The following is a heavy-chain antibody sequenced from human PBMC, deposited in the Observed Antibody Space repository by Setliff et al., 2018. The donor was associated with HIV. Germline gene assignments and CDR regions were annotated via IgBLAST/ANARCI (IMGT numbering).Heavy chain of an antibody. V-gene: IGHV3-7*03. D-gene: IGHD6-13*01. J-gene: IGHJ6*02. Sequence: PGGSLRLSCAASGFTFSKYWMSWVRQAPGKGLEWVASVNPDGSEASSVGSMKGRFTVSRDNAKNSLYLQMNSLSTEDTALYYCAKEHWGSNWSGLGVWGQGTTVTVSS. CDR1: GFTFSKYW. CDR3: AKEHWGSNWSGLGV. CDR2: VNPDGSEA.